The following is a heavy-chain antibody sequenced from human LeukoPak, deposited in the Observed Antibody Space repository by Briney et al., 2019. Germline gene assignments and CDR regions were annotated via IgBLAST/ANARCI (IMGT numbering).Heavy chain of an antibody. V-gene: IGHV3-23*01. CDR3: ARAGNIRFDY. CDR1: GFTFRSYA. Sequence: GGSLRLSCAASGFTFRSYAMSWVRQAPGKGLEWVSGISGSDGSTYYADSVKGRFTISRDNSKNTLYLQMNSLRAEDTALYYCARAGNIRFDYWGQGTLVTVSS. J-gene: IGHJ4*02. D-gene: IGHD1/OR15-1a*01. CDR2: ISGSDGST.